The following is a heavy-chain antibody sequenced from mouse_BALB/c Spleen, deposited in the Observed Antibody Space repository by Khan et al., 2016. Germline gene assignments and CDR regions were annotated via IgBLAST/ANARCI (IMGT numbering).Heavy chain of an antibody. CDR3: AREDWGVGDYFDY. J-gene: IGHJ2*02. D-gene: IGHD4-1*01. Sequence: DLVKPGASVNLSCKASGYTFTSYWINWIKQRPGQGLEWMGRIAPGSGSTYYNELFKGKATLTVDTSSSTAYIKLSSLSSEDSADYFCAREDWGVGDYFDYWGQGTSLTVSS. CDR2: IAPGSGST. V-gene: IGHV1S41*01. CDR1: GYTFTSYW.